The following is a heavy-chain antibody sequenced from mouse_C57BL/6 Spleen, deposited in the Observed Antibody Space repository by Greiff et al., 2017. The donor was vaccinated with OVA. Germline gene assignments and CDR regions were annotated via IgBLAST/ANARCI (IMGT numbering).Heavy chain of an antibody. CDR2: IYPGSGNT. D-gene: IGHD1-1*01. Sequence: VQLQESGAELVRPGASVKLSCKASGYTFTDYYINWVKQRPGQGLEWIARIYPGSGNTYYNEKFKGKATLTAEKSSSTAYMQLSSLTSEDSAVYFCARSKYGSSYRYFDVWGTGTTVTVSS. J-gene: IGHJ1*03. V-gene: IGHV1-76*01. CDR1: GYTFTDYY. CDR3: ARSKYGSSYRYFDV.